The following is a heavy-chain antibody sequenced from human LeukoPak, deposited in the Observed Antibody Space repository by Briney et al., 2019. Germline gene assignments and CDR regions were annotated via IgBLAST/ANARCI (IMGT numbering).Heavy chain of an antibody. V-gene: IGHV1-2*02. CDR2: INPNSGGT. J-gene: IGHJ5*02. Sequence: ASVKVSCKASGYTFTGYYMHWVRQAPGQGLEWMGWINPNSGGTNYAQKFQGRVTMTRDTSISTAYMELSRLRSDDTAVYYCARDLIGYCSGGGCSYNWFDPWGQGTLVTVSS. CDR3: ARDLIGYCSGGGCSYNWFDP. CDR1: GYTFTGYY. D-gene: IGHD2-15*01.